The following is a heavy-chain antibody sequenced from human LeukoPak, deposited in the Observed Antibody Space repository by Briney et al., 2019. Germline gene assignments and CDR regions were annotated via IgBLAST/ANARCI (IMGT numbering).Heavy chain of an antibody. CDR3: ARVVGSYGDSAY. CDR1: GFKLSSFS. J-gene: IGHJ4*02. CDR2: ITSSSSSM. V-gene: IGHV3-48*04. Sequence: GGSLRLSCAASGFKLSSFSMNWVRQAPGKGLEWISYITSSSSSMFYADSVKGRFTISRDNAKNSLFLEMNSLRAEDTAVYYCARVVGSYGDSAYWGQGTLVTVSS. D-gene: IGHD4-17*01.